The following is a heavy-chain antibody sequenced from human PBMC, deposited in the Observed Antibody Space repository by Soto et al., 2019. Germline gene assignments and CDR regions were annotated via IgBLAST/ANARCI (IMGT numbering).Heavy chain of an antibody. V-gene: IGHV6-1*01. J-gene: IGHJ5*01. CDR3: ARLIGNSWLDS. D-gene: IGHD3-16*01. CDR1: GDSVSSNDAT. Sequence: SQTLSLTCAISGDSVSSNDATWDWIRQSPSRGLEWLGRTYYRSRWQTDYEISVKSRISINQDTSKKQVSLQLNTVTHDDTTEYESARLIGNSWLDSWGQGTLVTVSS. CDR2: TYYRSRWQT.